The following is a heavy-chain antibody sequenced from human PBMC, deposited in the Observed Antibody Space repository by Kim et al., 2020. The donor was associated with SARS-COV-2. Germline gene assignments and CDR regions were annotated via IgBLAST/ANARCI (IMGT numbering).Heavy chain of an antibody. Sequence: GGSLRLSCAASGFTFSSYAMSWVRQAPGKGLEWVSAISGSGGSTYYADSVKGRFTISRNNSKYTLYMQMNSLRAEDTAVYYCPKDQYYYGSGRVFDYWGQGTLVTVSS. CDR2: ISGSGGST. V-gene: IGHV3-23*01. J-gene: IGHJ4*02. D-gene: IGHD3-10*01. CDR1: GFTFSSYA. CDR3: PKDQYYYGSGRVFDY.